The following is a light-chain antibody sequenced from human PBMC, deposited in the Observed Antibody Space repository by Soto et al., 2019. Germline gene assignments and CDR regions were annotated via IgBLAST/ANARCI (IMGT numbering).Light chain of an antibody. J-gene: IGLJ1*01. Sequence: QSALTQPAPVSGSPGQSITISCTGTHSDVGSYNLVSWYQQHPGKAPKVIIYEVSERPSGVSDRFSGSKSGNTASLMISGLQAEDEADYYCCSYAGSTTQTYVFGSGTKVTVL. V-gene: IGLV2-23*02. CDR1: HSDVGSYNL. CDR2: EVS. CDR3: CSYAGSTTQTYV.